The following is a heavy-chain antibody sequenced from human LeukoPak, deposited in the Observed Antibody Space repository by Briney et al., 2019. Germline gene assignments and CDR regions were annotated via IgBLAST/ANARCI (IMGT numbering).Heavy chain of an antibody. D-gene: IGHD3-9*01. Sequence: SETLSLTCTVSGGSISSSSYYWGWIRQPPGKGLEWIGTIYYSGNTYNNPSLKSRVTMSVDTSKNQFSLKLSSVTAADTAVYYCAREKLLTGYYKRDWFELWGQGTLVTVSS. J-gene: IGHJ5*02. CDR3: AREKLLTGYYKRDWFEL. V-gene: IGHV4-39*07. CDR2: IYYSGNT. CDR1: GGSISSSSYY.